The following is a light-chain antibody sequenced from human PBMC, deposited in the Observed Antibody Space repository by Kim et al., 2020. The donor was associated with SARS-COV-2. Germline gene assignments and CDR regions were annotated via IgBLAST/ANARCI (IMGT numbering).Light chain of an antibody. V-gene: IGLV3-19*01. Sequence: ALGQTVRITSQGDILRNYYASWYRQKPRQAPVVVIYGRNDRPSGIPDRFSGSNSGNTASLTITGAQAEDEANYYCNSRDSSGNHLVFGGGTQLTVL. J-gene: IGLJ3*02. CDR1: ILRNYY. CDR3: NSRDSSGNHLV. CDR2: GRN.